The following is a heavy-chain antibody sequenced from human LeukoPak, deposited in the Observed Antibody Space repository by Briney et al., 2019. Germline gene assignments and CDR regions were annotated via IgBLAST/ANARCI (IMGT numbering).Heavy chain of an antibody. Sequence: PSETLSLTCTVSGGSMSSYYWSWIRQPPGKGLEWIGYIYYSGSTKYNPSLKSRVTISVDTSKNQLSLKLSSVTAADTAVYYCARGARAGYNLEPFDYWGQGALVTVSS. J-gene: IGHJ4*02. V-gene: IGHV4-59*08. CDR2: IYYSGST. D-gene: IGHD5-24*01. CDR3: ARGARAGYNLEPFDY. CDR1: GGSMSSYY.